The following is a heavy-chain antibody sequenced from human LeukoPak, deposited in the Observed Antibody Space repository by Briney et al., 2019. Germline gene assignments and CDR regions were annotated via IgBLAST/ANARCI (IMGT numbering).Heavy chain of an antibody. J-gene: IGHJ4*02. CDR3: ARQRAAMYYFDY. CDR2: IYYSGST. Sequence: SETLSLTCTVSGVSISSYYWSWIRQPPGKGLEWIGYIYYSGSTNYNPSLKSRVTISVDTSKNQFSLKLSSVTAADTAVYYCARQRAAMYYFDYWGQGTLVTVSS. V-gene: IGHV4-59*08. D-gene: IGHD5-18*01. CDR1: GVSISSYY.